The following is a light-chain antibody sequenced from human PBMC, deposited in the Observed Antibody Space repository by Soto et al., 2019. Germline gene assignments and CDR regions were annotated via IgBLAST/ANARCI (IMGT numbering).Light chain of an antibody. V-gene: IGKV3D-20*02. CDR3: QQRSHWPRT. CDR1: QTVRNNY. J-gene: IGKJ1*01. Sequence: EFVLTQSPGTLSLSPGERATLSCRASQTVRNNYLAWYQQKPGQAPRLLIYDASSRATGIPDRFSGGGSGTDFTLTISRLEPEDFAVYYCQQRSHWPRTFGQGTKVDIK. CDR2: DAS.